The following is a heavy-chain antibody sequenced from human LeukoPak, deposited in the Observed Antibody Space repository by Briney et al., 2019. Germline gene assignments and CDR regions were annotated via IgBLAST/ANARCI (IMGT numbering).Heavy chain of an antibody. CDR3: ARAHPSDY. J-gene: IGHJ4*02. Sequence: PGGSLRLSCAASGFIFSTYVMSWVRQAPGKGLEWLSYISSSGGTKYYADSVKGRFSISRDNAKNSLYLQMNSLSVEDTAVYYCARAHPSDYWGQGTLVTVSS. CDR2: ISSSGGTK. CDR1: GFIFSTYV. V-gene: IGHV3-48*03.